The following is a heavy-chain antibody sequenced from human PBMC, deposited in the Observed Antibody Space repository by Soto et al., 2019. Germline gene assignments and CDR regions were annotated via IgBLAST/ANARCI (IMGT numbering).Heavy chain of an antibody. CDR2: ISYDGSNK. CDR3: AREGVVPAAIYDYYYGMDV. J-gene: IGHJ6*01. D-gene: IGHD2-2*01. Sequence: QVQLVESGGGVVQPGRSLRLSCAASGFTFSSYAMHWVRQAPGKGLEWVAVISYDGSNKYYADSVKGRFTISRDNSKNTLYLQMNSLRAEDTAVYYCAREGVVPAAIYDYYYGMDVW. V-gene: IGHV3-30-3*01. CDR1: GFTFSSYA.